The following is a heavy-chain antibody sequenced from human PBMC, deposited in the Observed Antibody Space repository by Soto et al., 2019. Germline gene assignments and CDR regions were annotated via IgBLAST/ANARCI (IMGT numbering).Heavy chain of an antibody. CDR1: GFNFSSYG. CDR3: SGLRFGQLLHEPFDY. Sequence: GGSLRLSCAASGFNFSSYGMHWVRQAPGKGLEWMAVISYDGSNKYYADSVKGRFTISRDNSKNTLYLQMNSLRAENTAVYYCSGLRFGQLLHEPFDYWGQGTLVTVSS. CDR2: ISYDGSNK. V-gene: IGHV3-30*03. D-gene: IGHD2-15*01. J-gene: IGHJ4*02.